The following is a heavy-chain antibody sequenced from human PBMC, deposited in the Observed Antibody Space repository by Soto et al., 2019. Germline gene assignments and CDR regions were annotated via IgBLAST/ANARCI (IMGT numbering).Heavy chain of an antibody. D-gene: IGHD3-3*01. J-gene: IGHJ5*02. CDR2: ISWNSGSI. CDR1: GFTFDDYA. CDR3: AKGNNVFRFLELLFECSIWFDP. Sequence: EVQLVESGGGLVQPGRSLRLSCAASGFTFDDYAMHWVRQAPGKGLAWLSGISWNSGSIGYADSVKGRFTISRDNAKNSLYLPMNSLSAEDTALYYCAKGNNVFRFLELLFECSIWFDPRGQGTLVTVSS. V-gene: IGHV3-9*01.